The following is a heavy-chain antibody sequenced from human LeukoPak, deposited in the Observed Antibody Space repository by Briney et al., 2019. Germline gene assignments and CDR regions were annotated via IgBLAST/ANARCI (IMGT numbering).Heavy chain of an antibody. V-gene: IGHV3-74*01. D-gene: IGHD3-22*01. CDR2: INSDGSST. Sequence: PGGSLRLSCAASGFTFSNYWMHWVRQAPGKGLVWVSRINSDGSSTGYADSVKGRFTISRDNAKNSLYLQMNSLRAEDTAVYYCARSRAYYYDSSGYPPDAFDIWGQGTMVTVSS. J-gene: IGHJ3*02. CDR1: GFTFSNYW. CDR3: ARSRAYYYDSSGYPPDAFDI.